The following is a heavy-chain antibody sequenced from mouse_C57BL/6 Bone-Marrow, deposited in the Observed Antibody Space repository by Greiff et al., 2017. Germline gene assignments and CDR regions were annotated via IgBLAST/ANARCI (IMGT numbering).Heavy chain of an antibody. D-gene: IGHD2-3*01. CDR3: ASDGYHIWYFDV. J-gene: IGHJ1*03. V-gene: IGHV1-55*01. CDR1: GYTFTSYW. Sequence: QVQLQQPGAELVKPGASVKMSCKASGYTFTSYWITWVKQRPGQGLEWIGDIYPGSGSTNYNEKFKSKATLTVDTSSSTAYMQLSSLTSEDSAVYYCASDGYHIWYFDVWGTGTTGTGSS. CDR2: IYPGSGST.